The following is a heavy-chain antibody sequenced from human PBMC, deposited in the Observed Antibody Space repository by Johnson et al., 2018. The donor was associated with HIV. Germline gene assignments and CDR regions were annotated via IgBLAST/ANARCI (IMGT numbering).Heavy chain of an antibody. Sequence: QVQLVESGGGVVQPGRSLRLSCAASGFTFSSYAMHWVRQAPGKGLEWVAVISYDGSEKYFADSVKGRFTISRDSSKNTLYLQMNSLRADDTAVYYCARANVNWTQGDAFDVWGQGTMVTVAS. J-gene: IGHJ3*01. CDR1: GFTFSSYA. D-gene: IGHD1-1*01. V-gene: IGHV3-30*04. CDR2: ISYDGSEK. CDR3: ARANVNWTQGDAFDV.